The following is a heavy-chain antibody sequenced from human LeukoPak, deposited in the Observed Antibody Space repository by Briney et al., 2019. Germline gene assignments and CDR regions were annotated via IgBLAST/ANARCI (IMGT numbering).Heavy chain of an antibody. Sequence: ATVKVSCKASGYTFTSYGISWVRQAPGQGLEWMGWISAYNGNTNYAQKLQGRVTMTTDTSTSTAYMELRSLRSDDTAVYYRARSDRGRYSFDYWGQGTLVTVSS. CDR2: ISAYNGNT. CDR3: ARSDRGRYSFDY. V-gene: IGHV1-18*01. J-gene: IGHJ4*02. CDR1: GYTFTSYG. D-gene: IGHD1-14*01.